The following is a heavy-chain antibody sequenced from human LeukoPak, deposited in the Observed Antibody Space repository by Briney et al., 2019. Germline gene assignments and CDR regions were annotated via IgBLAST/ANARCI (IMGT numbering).Heavy chain of an antibody. CDR1: GGSISSYY. Sequence: SETLSLTCTVSGGSISSYYWSWIRQPLGKGLEWIGYIYYSGSTYYNPSLKSRVTISVDTSKNQFSLKLSSVTAADTAVYYCARLGPYSSSWYYFDYWGQGTLVTVSS. V-gene: IGHV4-59*01. CDR3: ARLGPYSSSWYYFDY. CDR2: IYYSGST. D-gene: IGHD6-13*01. J-gene: IGHJ4*02.